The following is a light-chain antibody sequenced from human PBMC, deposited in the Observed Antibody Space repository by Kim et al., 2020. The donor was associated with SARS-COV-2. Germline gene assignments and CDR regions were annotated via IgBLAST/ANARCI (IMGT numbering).Light chain of an antibody. Sequence: DIQMTQYPSTLSASLGDRVTITCRASQSVATWLAWYQQKPGKAPKLLISKAFSLESGVPSRFGGSGSGTEFTLTISSLQPDDIATYYCQQYKDYSWTTFGEGTKVDIK. CDR3: QQYKDYSWTT. V-gene: IGKV1-5*03. CDR1: QSVATW. CDR2: KAF. J-gene: IGKJ1*01.